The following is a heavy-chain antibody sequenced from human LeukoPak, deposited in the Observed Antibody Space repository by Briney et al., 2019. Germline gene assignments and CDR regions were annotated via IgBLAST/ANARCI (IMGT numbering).Heavy chain of an antibody. CDR2: ISYDGINK. CDR3: ARVGTSSLRHWFDP. CDR1: GFTFSSHA. Sequence: SWGSLRLSCVASGFTFSSHAINWVRQAPGKGLEWVAVISYDGINKYYVDSVKGRFTISRDNSKNTLYLQMNSLRAEDTAVYYCARVGTSSLRHWFDPWGQGTLVTVSS. V-gene: IGHV3-30*04. J-gene: IGHJ5*02. D-gene: IGHD2-8*01.